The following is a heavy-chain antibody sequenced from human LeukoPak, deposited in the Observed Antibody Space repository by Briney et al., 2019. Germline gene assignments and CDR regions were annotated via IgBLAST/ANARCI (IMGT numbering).Heavy chain of an antibody. Sequence: GGSLRLSCAASGFTFSSYGMHWVRQAPGKGLEWVAFIRYDGSNKYYADSVKGRFTISRDNSKNTLYLQMNSLRAEDTAVYYCAKDEKDIVVVPAAPWDYWGQGTLVTVFS. D-gene: IGHD2-2*01. CDR1: GFTFSSYG. J-gene: IGHJ4*02. CDR3: AKDEKDIVVVPAAPWDY. CDR2: IRYDGSNK. V-gene: IGHV3-30*02.